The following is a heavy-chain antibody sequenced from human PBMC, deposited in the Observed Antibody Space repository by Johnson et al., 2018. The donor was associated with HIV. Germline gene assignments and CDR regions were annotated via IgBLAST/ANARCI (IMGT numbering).Heavy chain of an antibody. CDR1: GFIFDDYA. V-gene: IGHV3-9*01. CDR3: AKDIFGGSGWHAFDI. Sequence: VQLVESGGGLVQPGRSLRLSCTASGFIFDDYAMHWVRQVPGKGLEWVSGISWNSGRIGYADSVKGLFTISRDNAKNSLYLQMHSLRPEDTALYYCAKDIFGGSGWHAFDIWGQGTVVSV. CDR2: ISWNSGRI. J-gene: IGHJ3*02. D-gene: IGHD6-19*01.